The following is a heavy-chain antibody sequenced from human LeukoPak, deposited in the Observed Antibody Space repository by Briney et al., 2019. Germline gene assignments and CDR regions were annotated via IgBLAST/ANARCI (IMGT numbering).Heavy chain of an antibody. J-gene: IGHJ4*02. D-gene: IGHD6-13*01. CDR1: GGSISSGDYY. CDR2: IYYSGST. CDR3: ARGPRRPHSRGIAAFASGIYFDY. Sequence: PSETLSLTCTVSGGSISSGDYYWSWIRQPPGKGLEWIGYIYYSGSTYYNPSLESRVTISVDTSKNQFSLKLSSVTAADTAVYYCARGPRRPHSRGIAAFASGIYFDYWGQGTLVTVSS. V-gene: IGHV4-30-4*01.